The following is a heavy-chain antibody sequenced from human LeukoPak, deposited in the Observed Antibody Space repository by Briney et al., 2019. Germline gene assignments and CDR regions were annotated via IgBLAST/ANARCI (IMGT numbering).Heavy chain of an antibody. CDR1: GYTFTSYG. CDR3: ARGPVSSSWSGGPYDY. D-gene: IGHD6-13*01. Sequence: ASVKVSCKASGYTFTSYGIGWVRQAPGQGLGWMGWISAYNGNTNYAQKLQGRVTMTTDTSTSTAYMELRSLRSDDTAVYYCARGPVSSSWSGGPYDYWGQGTLVTVSS. CDR2: ISAYNGNT. J-gene: IGHJ4*02. V-gene: IGHV1-18*01.